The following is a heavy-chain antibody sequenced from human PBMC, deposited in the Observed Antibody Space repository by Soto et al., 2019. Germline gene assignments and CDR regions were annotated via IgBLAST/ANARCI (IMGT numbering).Heavy chain of an antibody. CDR2: ISVSGGST. CDR3: ASNTRYDPPDY. J-gene: IGHJ4*02. D-gene: IGHD3-16*01. V-gene: IGHV3-23*01. CDR1: GFTFSSYA. Sequence: EVQLLESGGGLVQPGGSLRLSCAASGFTFSSYAMSWVRQAPGKGLAWVSGISVSGGSTYYADSVKGRFTISRDNSKNTLYLQMNSLRAEDTAVYYCASNTRYDPPDYWGQGNLGTVSS.